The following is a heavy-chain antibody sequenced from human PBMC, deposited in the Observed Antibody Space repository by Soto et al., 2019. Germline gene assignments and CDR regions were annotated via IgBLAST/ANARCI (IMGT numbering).Heavy chain of an antibody. J-gene: IGHJ3*02. CDR1: GDSVSSNRAA. CDR3: ARGLNVRSTWVRLWLGFGAFDI. CDR2: TYYRSKWYN. D-gene: IGHD5-18*01. V-gene: IGHV6-1*01. Sequence: PSQTLSLTCVISGDSVSSNRAAWNWIRQSPSRGLEWLGRTYYRSKWYNDYAVSVKSRITINPDTSKNQFSLQLNSVTPEDTAVYYCARGLNVRSTWVRLWLGFGAFDIWGHVRMGTV.